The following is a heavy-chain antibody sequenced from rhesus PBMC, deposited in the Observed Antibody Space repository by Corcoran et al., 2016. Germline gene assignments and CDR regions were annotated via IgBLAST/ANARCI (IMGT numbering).Heavy chain of an antibody. CDR2: SYGGSWST. Sequence: QVQLQESGPGLVKPSETLSLTCAVSGYSISSGYGWGWIRQPPGKGLEWIGQSYGGSWSTSHNPSHKSRCPVSKDTSQTQFSLKLSSVTAADTAVYYCARSTRNSLDVWGRGVLVTVSS. CDR1: GYSISSGYG. CDR3: ARSTRNSLDV. J-gene: IGHJ5-2*02. V-gene: IGHV4-127*01.